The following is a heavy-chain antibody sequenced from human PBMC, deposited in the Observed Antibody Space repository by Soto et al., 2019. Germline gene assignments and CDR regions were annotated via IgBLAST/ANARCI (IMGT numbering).Heavy chain of an antibody. CDR3: AKSRYYDILTGYLN. Sequence: GGSLRLSCAASGVTFSTYDVHWVRQAPGKGLEWVAVISKDGSDKYYADSVKGRFTISRDNSKSTLYLQMNSLRAEDTAVYYCAKSRYYDILTGYLNWGQGTLVTVSS. D-gene: IGHD3-9*01. CDR1: GVTFSTYD. J-gene: IGHJ1*01. V-gene: IGHV3-30*18. CDR2: ISKDGSDK.